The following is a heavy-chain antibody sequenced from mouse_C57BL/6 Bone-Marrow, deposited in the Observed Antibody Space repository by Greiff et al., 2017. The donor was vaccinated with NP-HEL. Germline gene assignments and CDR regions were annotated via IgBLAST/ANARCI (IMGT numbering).Heavy chain of an antibody. V-gene: IGHV6-3*01. J-gene: IGHJ4*01. CDR1: GFTFSNYW. CDR2: IRLKSDNYAT. Sequence: EVKLQESGGGLVQPGGSMKLSCVASGFTFSNYWMNWVRQSPEKGLEWVAQIRLKSDNYATHYAESVKGRFTISRDDSKSSVYLQLNNLRAEDTGIYSCTGRCIYYYLMDYWGQGTSVTVSS. CDR3: TGRCIYYYLMDY.